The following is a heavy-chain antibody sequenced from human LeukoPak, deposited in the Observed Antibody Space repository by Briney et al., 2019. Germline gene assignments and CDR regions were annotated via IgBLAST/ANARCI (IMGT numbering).Heavy chain of an antibody. D-gene: IGHD3-10*01. V-gene: IGHV3-74*01. Sequence: GGFLRLSCAASGFTFSSYWMHWVRQVPGKGLVWVSRINNDGSTTRYADSVKGRFTISRDNAKNTVYLQMNSLRAEDTAVYYCVRGGVTGSGTYYVLNWGQGTLITVSS. CDR2: INNDGSTT. J-gene: IGHJ4*02. CDR1: GFTFSSYW. CDR3: VRGGVTGSGTYYVLN.